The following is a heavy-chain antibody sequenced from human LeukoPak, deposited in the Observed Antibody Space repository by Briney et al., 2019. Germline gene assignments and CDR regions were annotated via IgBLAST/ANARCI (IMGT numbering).Heavy chain of an antibody. CDR1: GFTFGIYA. Sequence: GGSLSLSCAASGFTFGIYAMNWIRQAPGKGLEWVSSISSSGTYIHYADLVEGRFTISRDNDKNVLDLQMNNLRAEDTAVHFCARGVGTFRYYFHYWRQGTLVTVCS. CDR2: ISSSGTYI. CDR3: ARGVGTFRYYFHY. D-gene: IGHD2/OR15-2a*01. J-gene: IGHJ4*02. V-gene: IGHV3-21*01.